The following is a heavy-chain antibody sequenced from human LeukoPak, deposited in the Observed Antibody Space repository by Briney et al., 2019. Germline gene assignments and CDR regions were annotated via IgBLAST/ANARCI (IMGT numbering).Heavy chain of an antibody. CDR3: ARHVYYYDSSGYYYVDYGMDV. V-gene: IGHV4-59*08. J-gene: IGHJ6*02. CDR1: GGSISSYY. CDR2: IYYSGST. D-gene: IGHD3-22*01. Sequence: SETLSLSCTVSGGSISSYYWSWIRQPPGKGLEWIGYIYYSGSTNYNPSLKSRVTISVDTSKNQFSLKLSSATAADTAVYYCARHVYYYDSSGYYYVDYGMDVWGQGTTVTVSS.